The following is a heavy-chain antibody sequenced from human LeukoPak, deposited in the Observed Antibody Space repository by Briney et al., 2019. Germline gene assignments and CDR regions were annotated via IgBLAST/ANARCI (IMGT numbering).Heavy chain of an antibody. Sequence: GGSLRLSCAASGFTFSSYGMHWVRQAPGKGLEWVSVIYSGGSTYYADSVKGRFTISRDNSKNTLYLQMNSLRAEDTAVYYCAREGDSSGYYGTSYFDYWGQGTLVTVSS. CDR3: AREGDSSGYYGTSYFDY. J-gene: IGHJ4*02. D-gene: IGHD3-22*01. CDR1: GFTFSSYG. V-gene: IGHV3-53*01. CDR2: IYSGGST.